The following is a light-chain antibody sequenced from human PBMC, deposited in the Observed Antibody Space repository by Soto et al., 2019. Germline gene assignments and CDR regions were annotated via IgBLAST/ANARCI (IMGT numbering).Light chain of an antibody. CDR1: SSDVGAYNY. CDR3: SSYTPNNVI. CDR2: DVN. Sequence: QSALTQPASVSGSLGQSITISCTGTSSDVGAYNYVSWYQQHPGKAPKLMIYDVNNRPSGVSDRFSGSKSDNTASLTISGLQAEDEADYYCSSYTPNNVIFGGGTQLTVL. V-gene: IGLV2-14*03. J-gene: IGLJ2*01.